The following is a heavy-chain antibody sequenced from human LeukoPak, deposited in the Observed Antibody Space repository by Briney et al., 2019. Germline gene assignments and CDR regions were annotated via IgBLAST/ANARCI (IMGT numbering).Heavy chain of an antibody. D-gene: IGHD3-10*01. CDR3: ARGALLPWFGELLS. Sequence: ASVKVSCKASGYTFTSYAMHWVRQAPGQRLEWMGWINAGNGNAKYSQKFQGRVTITRDTSASTAYMELSSLRSEDTAVYYCARGALLPWFGELLSWGQGTLVTVSS. CDR2: INAGNGNA. CDR1: GYTFTSYA. V-gene: IGHV1-3*01. J-gene: IGHJ5*02.